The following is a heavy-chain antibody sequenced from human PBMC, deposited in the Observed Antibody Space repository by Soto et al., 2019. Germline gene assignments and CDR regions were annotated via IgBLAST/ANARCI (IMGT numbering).Heavy chain of an antibody. CDR3: ARDRGYDAHDYYYNAMDV. V-gene: IGHV3-64*04. CDR1: GFTFSNYA. J-gene: IGHJ6*02. CDR2: IRGFSPYT. Sequence: GGSLRLSCSASGFTFSNYAMHWVRQAPGKGLEYVSAIRGFSPYTFYADSVKGRFTISRDNAKNSLYLQMNSLRAEDTAVYYCARDRGYDAHDYYYNAMDVWGQGTMVTVSS. D-gene: IGHD2-15*01.